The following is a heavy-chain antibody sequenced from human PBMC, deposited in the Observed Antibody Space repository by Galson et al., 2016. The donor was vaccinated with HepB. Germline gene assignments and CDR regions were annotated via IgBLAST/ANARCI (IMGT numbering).Heavy chain of an antibody. V-gene: IGHV4-39*01. CDR3: ARQAYYYDTRGYYHRHPDY. J-gene: IGHJ4*02. CDR2: IYYSGFT. D-gene: IGHD3-22*01. CDR1: GGSISSSNYY. Sequence: SETLSLTCTVSGGSISSSNYYWGWIRQPPGKGLAWIGTIYYSGFTYYNPSLKSQVTISVDTSKNQFSLNLSSVTAADTAVYYCARQAYYYDTRGYYHRHPDYWGQGTLVTVSS.